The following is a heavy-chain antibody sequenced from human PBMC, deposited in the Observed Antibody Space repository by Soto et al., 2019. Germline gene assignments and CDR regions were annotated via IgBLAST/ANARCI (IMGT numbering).Heavy chain of an antibody. CDR1: GFTVSTKY. Sequence: EVQLVESGGGLVQPGGSLSLSCAASGFTVSTKYMSWVRQAPGKGLEWVSVIYSGGSTFYADSVRGRVTISRDNSKNTVNLQMTSLRAEDTAVYYCARDPWAADYWGQGTLVTVSS. CDR3: ARDPWAADY. CDR2: IYSGGST. V-gene: IGHV3-66*01. D-gene: IGHD3-16*01. J-gene: IGHJ4*02.